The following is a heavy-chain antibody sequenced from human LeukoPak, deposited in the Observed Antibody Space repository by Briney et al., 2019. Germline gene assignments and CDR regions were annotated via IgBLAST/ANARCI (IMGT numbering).Heavy chain of an antibody. CDR2: VSLNGETV. D-gene: IGHD5-18*01. V-gene: IGHV3-23*01. CDR1: GFIFRKYG. CDR3: AKDLGWIQFGY. Sequence: PGGTLRLSCAASGFIFRKYGMNWVRQPPGKGVEWVSGVSLNGETVYYADSVKGRFTISRDNSKNTVYLQVRSLRAEDTAVYYCAKDLGWIQFGYWGQGALVTVSS. J-gene: IGHJ4*02.